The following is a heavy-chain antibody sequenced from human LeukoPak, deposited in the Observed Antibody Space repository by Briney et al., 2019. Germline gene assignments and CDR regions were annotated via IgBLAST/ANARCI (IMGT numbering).Heavy chain of an antibody. V-gene: IGHV6-1*01. CDR3: ARGPRYCSGTSCYWSY. CDR2: TYYRSKWYN. Sequence: SQTLSLTCAISGDSVSTNGAAWNWIRQSPSRGLEWLGSTYYRSKWYNDYAASVKSRITINPDSSKNQFSLQLNSVTPEDTAVYYCARGPRYCSGTSCYWSYWGQGTLVTVSS. J-gene: IGHJ4*02. CDR1: GDSVSTNGAA. D-gene: IGHD2-2*01.